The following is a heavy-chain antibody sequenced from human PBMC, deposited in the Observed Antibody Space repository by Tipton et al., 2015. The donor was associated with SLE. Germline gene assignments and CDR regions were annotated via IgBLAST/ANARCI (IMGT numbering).Heavy chain of an antibody. Sequence: TLSLTCTVSGGSISSSSYYWSWIRQPPGKGLEWIGEINHSGSTNYNPSLKSRVTISVDTSKNQFSLKLSSVTAADTAVYYCAGRYSGPGGYFDYWGQGTLVTVSS. J-gene: IGHJ4*02. CDR1: GGSISSSSYY. D-gene: IGHD5-12*01. V-gene: IGHV4-39*07. CDR2: INHSGST. CDR3: AGRYSGPGGYFDY.